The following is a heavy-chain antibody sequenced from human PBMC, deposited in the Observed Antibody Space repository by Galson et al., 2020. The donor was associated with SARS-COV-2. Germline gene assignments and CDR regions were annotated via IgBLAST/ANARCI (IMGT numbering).Heavy chain of an antibody. CDR2: FDPEDGET. J-gene: IGHJ5*02. CDR1: GYTLTELS. D-gene: IGHD1-7*01. V-gene: IGHV1-24*01. Sequence: ASVKVSCKVSGYTLTELSMHWVRQAPGKGLEWMGGFDPEDGETIYAQKFQGRVTMTEDTSTDTAYMELSSLRSEDTAVYYCATAPPFLRTGTTRANWFDPWGQGTLVTVSS. CDR3: ATAPPFLRTGTTRANWFDP.